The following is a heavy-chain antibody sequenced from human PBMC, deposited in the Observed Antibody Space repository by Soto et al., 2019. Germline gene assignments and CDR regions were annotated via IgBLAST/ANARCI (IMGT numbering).Heavy chain of an antibody. CDR2: ISGSGGST. CDR1: GFTFSSYA. Sequence: PGGSLRLSCAASGFTFSSYAMSWVRQAPGKGLEWVSAISGSGGSTYYADSVKGRFTIPRDNSKNTLYLQMNSLRAEDTAVYYCAKGLVVTAIRGNAFDIWGQGTMVTVSS. V-gene: IGHV3-23*01. D-gene: IGHD2-21*02. J-gene: IGHJ3*02. CDR3: AKGLVVTAIRGNAFDI.